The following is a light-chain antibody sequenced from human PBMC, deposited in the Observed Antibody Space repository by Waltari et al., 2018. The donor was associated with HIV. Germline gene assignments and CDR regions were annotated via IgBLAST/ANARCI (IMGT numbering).Light chain of an antibody. Sequence: SYALTQPPSVSVASGQPASTTCSADTWRDKYACWYQHKPGQSPVLAVYQDSKPPAGIPVRFSGSNSGNTATLTISGTQAMDEADYYCQAGDSSVVFGGGTKLTVL. J-gene: IGLJ2*01. V-gene: IGLV3-1*01. CDR1: TWRDKY. CDR2: QDS. CDR3: QAGDSSVV.